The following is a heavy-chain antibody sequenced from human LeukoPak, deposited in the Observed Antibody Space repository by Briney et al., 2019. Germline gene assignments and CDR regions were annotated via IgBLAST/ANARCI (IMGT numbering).Heavy chain of an antibody. Sequence: SETLSLTCAVYGGSFSGYYWSWIRQPPGKGLEWIGEINHSGSTNYNPSLKSRVTISVDTSKNQFSLKLSSVTAADTAVYYCARLNPSTADDYGSGSYVLDWGQRTLVTVSS. J-gene: IGHJ4*02. CDR3: ARLNPSTADDYGSGSYVLD. CDR2: INHSGST. CDR1: GGSFSGYY. V-gene: IGHV4-34*01. D-gene: IGHD3-10*01.